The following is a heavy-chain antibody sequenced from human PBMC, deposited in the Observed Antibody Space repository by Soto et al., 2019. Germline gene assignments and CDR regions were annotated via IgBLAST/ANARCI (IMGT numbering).Heavy chain of an antibody. CDR1: GGSISSYY. J-gene: IGHJ3*02. V-gene: IGHV4-59*01. Sequence: SETLSLTCTVSGGSISSYYWSWIRQPPGKGLEWIGYIYYSGSTNYNPSLKSRVTISVDTSKNQFSLKLSSVTAADTAVYYCARGGQWLVRGNDAFDIWGQGTMVNVS. CDR3: ARGGQWLVRGNDAFDI. D-gene: IGHD6-19*01. CDR2: IYYSGST.